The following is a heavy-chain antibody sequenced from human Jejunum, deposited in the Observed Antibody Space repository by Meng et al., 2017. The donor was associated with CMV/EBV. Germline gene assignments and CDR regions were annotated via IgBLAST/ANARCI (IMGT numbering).Heavy chain of an antibody. Sequence: YGGTFSDFGVSWVRQDPGQGLEWMGIIIPASGPTNYAQKFLGRVTLTTDESMSTAYMGLTSLTSEDTAVYYCARSPRDGYNYRWFDRWGQGTLVTVSS. V-gene: IGHV1-69*05. CDR2: IIPASGPT. D-gene: IGHD5-24*01. CDR3: ARSPRDGYNYRWFDR. J-gene: IGHJ5*02. CDR1: GGTFSDFG.